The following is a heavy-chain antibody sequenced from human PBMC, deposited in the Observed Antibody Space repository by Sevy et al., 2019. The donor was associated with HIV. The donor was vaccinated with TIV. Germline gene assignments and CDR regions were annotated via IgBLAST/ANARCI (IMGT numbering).Heavy chain of an antibody. Sequence: GGSLRLSCVVSGFSVSSNYMSWVRQAPGKGLEWVSNIYSDGRTYYAASVRGRFTISRDISKNTVYLEMKSLRAEDTAVYYCTREDIVLGEDNYYGMDVWGHGTTVTVSS. D-gene: IGHD2-15*01. V-gene: IGHV3-53*01. CDR3: TREDIVLGEDNYYGMDV. J-gene: IGHJ6*02. CDR1: GFSVSSNY. CDR2: IYSDGRT.